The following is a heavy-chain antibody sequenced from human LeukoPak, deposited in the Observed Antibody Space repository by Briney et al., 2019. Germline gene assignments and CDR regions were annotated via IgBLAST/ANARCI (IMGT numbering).Heavy chain of an antibody. CDR1: GFTFSSYW. CDR3: ARAAGVLVGAPDYFDY. J-gene: IGHJ4*02. V-gene: IGHV3-7*01. Sequence: PGGSLRLSCAAPGFTFSSYWMSWVRQAPGKGLEWVANIKQDGSEKYYVDSVKGRFTISRDNAKNSLYLQMNSLRAEDTAVYYCARAAGVLVGAPDYFDYWGQGTLVTVSS. D-gene: IGHD1-26*01. CDR2: IKQDGSEK.